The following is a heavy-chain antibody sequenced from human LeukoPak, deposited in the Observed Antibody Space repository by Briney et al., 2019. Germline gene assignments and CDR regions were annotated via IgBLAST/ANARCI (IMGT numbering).Heavy chain of an antibody. Sequence: SETLSLTCAVYGGSFSGYYWSWIRQPPGKGLEWIGEINHSGSTNYNPSLKSRVTISVDTSKNQFSLKLSSVTAADTAVYYCARHTRSGSYYRGLYFDYWGQGTLVTVSS. D-gene: IGHD3-10*01. J-gene: IGHJ4*02. V-gene: IGHV4-34*01. CDR2: INHSGST. CDR1: GGSFSGYY. CDR3: ARHTRSGSYYRGLYFDY.